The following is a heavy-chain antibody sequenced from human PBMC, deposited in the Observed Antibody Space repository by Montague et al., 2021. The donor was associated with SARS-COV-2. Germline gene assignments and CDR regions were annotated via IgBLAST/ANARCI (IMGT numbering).Heavy chain of an antibody. Sequence: SETLSLTCAVHTTSFSGYYRGWIRQSPGKGLEWIGEIVQSGKTNYNPTLKSRVTISADTSKSQFSLKLNSVTAAATAVYYCVRGWGSWFHWGQGTLVTVSS. CDR3: VRGWGSWFH. CDR2: IVQSGKT. CDR1: TTSFSGYY. D-gene: IGHD3-16*01. J-gene: IGHJ4*02. V-gene: IGHV4-34*01.